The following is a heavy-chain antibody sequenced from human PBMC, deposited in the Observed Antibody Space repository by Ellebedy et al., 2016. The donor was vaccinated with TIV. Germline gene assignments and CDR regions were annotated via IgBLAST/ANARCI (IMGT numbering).Heavy chain of an antibody. V-gene: IGHV5-51*01. Sequence: GESLKISCKGSGYSFTNYWIAWVRQMPGKGLEWMGIIYPDDSDTKYSPSFEGQVTISADKSISTAYLQWSGLKASDTAMFYCARQKVSGGFLSWYFDLWGGGTLVTVSS. D-gene: IGHD5-12*01. CDR3: ARQKVSGGFLSWYFDL. CDR1: GYSFTNYW. J-gene: IGHJ2*01. CDR2: IYPDDSDT.